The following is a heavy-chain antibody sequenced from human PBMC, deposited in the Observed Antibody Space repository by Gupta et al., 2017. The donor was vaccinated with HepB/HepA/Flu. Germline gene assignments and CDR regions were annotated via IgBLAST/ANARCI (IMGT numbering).Heavy chain of an antibody. V-gene: IGHV3-23*01. CDR3: AKDITSSSACYAFDH. J-gene: IGHJ4*02. CDR2: ISGSGATT. Sequence: PGKGLEWVSGISGSGATTYYADSVKGRFTIFRDNSNNTLYLQMNSPRGEDTAVYYCAKDITSSSACYAFDHWGQGTLVTVSS. D-gene: IGHD2-2*01.